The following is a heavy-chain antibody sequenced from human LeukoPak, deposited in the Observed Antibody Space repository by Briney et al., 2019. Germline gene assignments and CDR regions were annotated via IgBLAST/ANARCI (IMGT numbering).Heavy chain of an antibody. CDR3: ATVAVLLWFGELPH. D-gene: IGHD3-10*01. V-gene: IGHV3-48*04. CDR2: ISSSGSTI. Sequence: GGSLRLSCAASGFTFSSSAMNWVRQAPGKGQEWVSYISSSGSTIYYADSVKGRFTISRDNAKNSLYLQMNSLRAEDTAVYYCATVAVLLWFGELPHWGQGTLVTVSS. J-gene: IGHJ4*02. CDR1: GFTFSSSA.